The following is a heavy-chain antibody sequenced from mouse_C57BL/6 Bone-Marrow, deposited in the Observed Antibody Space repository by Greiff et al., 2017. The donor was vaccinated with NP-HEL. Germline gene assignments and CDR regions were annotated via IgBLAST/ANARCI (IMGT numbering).Heavy chain of an antibody. CDR2: ISSGSSTI. J-gene: IGHJ2*01. CDR3: AREFYFDY. V-gene: IGHV5-17*01. Sequence: EVQVVESGGGLVKPGGSLKLSCAASGFTFSDYGMHWVRQAPEKGLEWVAYISSGSSTIYYADTVKGRFTISRDNAKNTQFLQMTSLRSEDTAMYYCAREFYFDYWGKGTTLTVPS. CDR1: GFTFSDYG.